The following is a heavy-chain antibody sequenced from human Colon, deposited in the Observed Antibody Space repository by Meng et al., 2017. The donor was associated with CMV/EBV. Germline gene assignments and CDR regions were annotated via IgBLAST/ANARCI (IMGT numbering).Heavy chain of an antibody. J-gene: IGHJ4*01. CDR3: ASVNFDYYYFKN. D-gene: IGHD1-26*01. V-gene: IGHV3-48*03. Sequence: GESLKISCTASGFTFSSCGMNWVRQAPGKGLDWVSYISSSGTIYYADSVKGRFTISRDNAKNSLYLQMNSLRAEDTAVYFCASVNFDYYYFKNWGQGALVTVSS. CDR1: GFTFSSCG. CDR2: ISSSGTI.